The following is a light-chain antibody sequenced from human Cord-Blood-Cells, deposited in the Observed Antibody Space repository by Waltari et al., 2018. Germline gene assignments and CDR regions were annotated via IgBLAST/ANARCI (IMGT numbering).Light chain of an antibody. V-gene: IGLV2-23*01. CDR1: SSYVGSYNL. CDR2: EGS. Sequence: QSALTQPASVSGSPGQSITISCTGTSSYVGSYNLFSWYQQHPGKAPKHMIYEGSKRASGVSNRFSGSKSCNTASLTISGLQAEDEADYYCCSYAGSSTVVFGGGTKLTVL. CDR3: CSYAGSSTVV. J-gene: IGLJ2*01.